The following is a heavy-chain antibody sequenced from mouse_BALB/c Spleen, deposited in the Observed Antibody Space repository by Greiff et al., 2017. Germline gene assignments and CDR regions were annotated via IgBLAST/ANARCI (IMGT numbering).Heavy chain of an antibody. Sequence: EGKLMESGGGLVQPGGSRKLSCAASGFTFSSFGMHWVRQAPEKGLEWVAYISSGSSTIYYADTVKGRFTISRDNPKNTLFLQMTSLRSEDTAMYYCAREGTYFDYWGQGTTLTVSS. D-gene: IGHD3-3*01. CDR2: ISSGSSTI. CDR1: GFTFSSFG. V-gene: IGHV5-17*02. CDR3: AREGTYFDY. J-gene: IGHJ2*01.